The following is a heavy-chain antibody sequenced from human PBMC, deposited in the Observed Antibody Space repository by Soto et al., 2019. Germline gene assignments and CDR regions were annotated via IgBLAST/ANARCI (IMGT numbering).Heavy chain of an antibody. V-gene: IGHV4-31*03. CDR2: IKHSGST. CDR3: ARGVPFGNYSMDV. Sequence: SQTLSLTCTVSGGSISSGGYYWSWIRQHPGKGLEWIGEIKHSGSTNYNPYITRRVTISVDTSKNQFSLKLNSVTAADTAVYSCARGVPFGNYSMDVWGQGTTVTVSS. CDR1: GGSISSGGYY. D-gene: IGHD3-3*01. J-gene: IGHJ6*02.